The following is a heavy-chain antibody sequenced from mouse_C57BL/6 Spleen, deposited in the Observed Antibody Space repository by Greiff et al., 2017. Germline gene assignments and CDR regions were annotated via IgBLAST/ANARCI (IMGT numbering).Heavy chain of an antibody. J-gene: IGHJ1*03. V-gene: IGHV1-50*01. D-gene: IGHD1-1*02. Sequence: VQLQQPGAELVKPGATVKLSCKASGYTFTRYWMQWVKQRPGQGLEWIGEIDPSDSYTNYNQKFKGKATLTVDTSSSTAYMQLSSLTAADSAVYYWARGYGGYGGFDVWGKGTPVTVSS. CDR2: IDPSDSYT. CDR3: ARGYGGYGGFDV. CDR1: GYTFTRYW.